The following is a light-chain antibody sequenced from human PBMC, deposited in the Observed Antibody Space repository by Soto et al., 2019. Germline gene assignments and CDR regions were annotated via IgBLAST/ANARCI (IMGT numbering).Light chain of an antibody. CDR3: QQYNDWQPEN. CDR2: GAS. J-gene: IGKJ2*01. CDR1: QTVTGA. V-gene: IGKV3-15*01. Sequence: EIVMTQSPATLSVSPGERATLSCRASQTVTGALAWYQQKPGQAPRLLLYGASTRATGVPDRFSGSGSGTDFNLTIRSLQSEDFAVYYCQQYNDWQPENFGQGTNVEIK.